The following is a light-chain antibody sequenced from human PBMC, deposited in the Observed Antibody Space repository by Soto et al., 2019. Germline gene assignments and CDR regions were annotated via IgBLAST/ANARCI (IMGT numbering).Light chain of an antibody. CDR2: LNSDGSH. CDR1: SGHSSYA. J-gene: IGLJ1*01. V-gene: IGLV4-69*01. CDR3: QTWGTGIQV. Sequence: QPVLTQSPSASASLGASVKLTCTLSSGHSSYAIAWHQQQPEKGPRYLMKLNSDGSHSKGDGTPGRFSGSSSGAERYLTISSLQSEDEADYYCQTWGTGIQVFGTGTKVTVL.